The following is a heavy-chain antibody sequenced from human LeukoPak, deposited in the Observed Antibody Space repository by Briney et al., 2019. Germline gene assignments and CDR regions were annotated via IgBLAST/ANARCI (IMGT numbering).Heavy chain of an antibody. CDR1: GGSISSGGYY. V-gene: IGHV4-31*03. J-gene: IGHJ4*02. CDR2: IYYSGST. D-gene: IGHD1-14*01. CDR3: ARVFRNHNDY. Sequence: SQTLSLTCTVSGGSISSGGYYWSWIRQHPGKGLEWIGYIYYSGSTYYNPSLKSRVTMSVDTSKNQFSLKLSSVTAADTAVYYCARVFRNHNDYWGQGTLVTVSS.